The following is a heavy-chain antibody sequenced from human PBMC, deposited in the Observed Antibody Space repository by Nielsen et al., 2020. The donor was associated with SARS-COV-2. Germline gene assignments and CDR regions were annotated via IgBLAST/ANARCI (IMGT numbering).Heavy chain of an antibody. CDR3: ARGNSKDYYSMDV. CDR2: IYYSGST. Sequence: SETLSLTCTVSGGSISSYYWSWIRQPPGKGLEWIGYIYYSGSTNYNPSLKSRVTISVDTSKNQFSLKLSSVTAADTAVYYCARGNSKDYYSMDVWGQGTTVTVSS. V-gene: IGHV4-59*01. CDR1: GGSISSYY. D-gene: IGHD4-11*01. J-gene: IGHJ6*02.